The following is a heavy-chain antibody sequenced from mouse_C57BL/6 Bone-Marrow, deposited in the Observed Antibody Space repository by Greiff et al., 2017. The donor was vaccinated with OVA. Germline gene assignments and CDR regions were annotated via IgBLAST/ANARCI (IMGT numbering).Heavy chain of an antibody. J-gene: IGHJ3*01. CDR3: ARSDSSSAWFAY. CDR2: IRNKANGYTT. CDR1: GFTFTDYY. D-gene: IGHD1-1*01. Sequence: EVKLEESGGGLVQPGGSLSLSCAASGFTFTDYYMSWVRQPPGKALEWLGFIRNKANGYTTEYSASVKGRFTISRDNSQSILYLQMNALRAEDSATYYCARSDSSSAWFAYWGQGTLVTVSA. V-gene: IGHV7-3*01.